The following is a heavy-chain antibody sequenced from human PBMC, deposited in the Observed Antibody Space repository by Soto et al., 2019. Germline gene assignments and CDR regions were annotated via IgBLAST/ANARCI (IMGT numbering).Heavy chain of an antibody. Sequence: GRVAVAFAFSSASCNVFYWVWIPRYPGAGLAWVGEIDHSGITNHNTALKSRATMSVDTSKNQFSLKLRSVTAADTAVYYCARGVSVTLAVQGGAPDKNYFDSWSQGTLVTVSS. J-gene: IGHJ4*02. V-gene: IGHV4-34*04. CDR3: ARGVSVTLAVQGGAPDKNYFDS. CDR2: IDHSGIT. D-gene: IGHD1-26*01. CDR1: SASCNVFY.